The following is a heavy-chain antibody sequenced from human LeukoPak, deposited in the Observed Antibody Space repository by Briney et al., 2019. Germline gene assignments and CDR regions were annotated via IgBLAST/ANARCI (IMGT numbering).Heavy chain of an antibody. V-gene: IGHV4-59*01. J-gene: IGHJ6*02. Sequence: SETLSLTCTVSGGPISSYYWSWIRQPPGKGLEWIGYIYYSGSTKYNPSLKSRVTISVDTSKNQFSLKLSSVTAADTAVYYCARAPPYYDILTGYWRYYGMDVWGQGTTVTVSS. CDR1: GGPISSYY. CDR2: IYYSGST. CDR3: ARAPPYYDILTGYWRYYGMDV. D-gene: IGHD3-9*01.